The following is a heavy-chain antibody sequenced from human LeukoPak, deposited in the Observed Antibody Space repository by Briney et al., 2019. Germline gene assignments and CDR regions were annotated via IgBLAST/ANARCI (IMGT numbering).Heavy chain of an antibody. CDR2: IYYSGGP. CDR3: AVAGARYSDTGGLYAFDF. Sequence: SETLSLTCTVSGASISSGSYFWGWIRQPPGKGLEWIGTIYYSGGPYYNPSLKSRVTISVDASKNQFSLRLNSMTAADTAVYYCAVAGARYSDTGGLYAFDFWGRGTMVTVSS. V-gene: IGHV4-39*01. J-gene: IGHJ3*01. D-gene: IGHD2-8*02. CDR1: GASISSGSYF.